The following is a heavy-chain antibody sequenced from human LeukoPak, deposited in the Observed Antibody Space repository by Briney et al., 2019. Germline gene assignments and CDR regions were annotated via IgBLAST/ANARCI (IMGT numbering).Heavy chain of an antibody. V-gene: IGHV4-61*02. Sequence: SETLSLTCTVSGVSISSSNSYWSWIRQPAGKGLEWIGRIYTSGSTNYNPSLKSRVTISVDTSKNQFSLKLSSVTAADTAVYYCARDRGGWDYYYYYYMDVWGKGTTVTISS. CDR1: GVSISSSNSY. CDR2: IYTSGST. D-gene: IGHD6-19*01. CDR3: ARDRGGWDYYYYYYMDV. J-gene: IGHJ6*03.